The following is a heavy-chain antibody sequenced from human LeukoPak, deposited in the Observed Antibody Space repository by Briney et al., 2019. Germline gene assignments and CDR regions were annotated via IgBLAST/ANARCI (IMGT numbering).Heavy chain of an antibody. J-gene: IGHJ4*02. V-gene: IGHV1-2*02. Sequence: GASVKVSRKASGYTFTGYYMHWVRQAPGQGLEWMGWINPNSGGTNYAQKFQGRVTMTRDTSISTAYMELSRLRSDDTAVYYCARAWAVAGLTFDYWGQGTLVTVSS. CDR1: GYTFTGYY. CDR2: INPNSGGT. CDR3: ARAWAVAGLTFDY. D-gene: IGHD6-19*01.